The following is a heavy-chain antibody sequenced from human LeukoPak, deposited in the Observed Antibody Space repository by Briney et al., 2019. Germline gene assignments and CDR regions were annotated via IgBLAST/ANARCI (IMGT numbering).Heavy chain of an antibody. Sequence: GGSLRLSCTASGFTFNNYAMSWVRQAPGKGLEWVSAIRGSGGSTYYADSVKGRFTISRDNAKNSLYLQMNSLRAEDTAMYYCVRDRGYCSGGTCYALWDYWGQGTLVTVSS. CDR3: VRDRGYCSGGTCYALWDY. D-gene: IGHD2-15*01. CDR2: IRGSGGST. CDR1: GFTFNNYA. V-gene: IGHV3-23*01. J-gene: IGHJ4*02.